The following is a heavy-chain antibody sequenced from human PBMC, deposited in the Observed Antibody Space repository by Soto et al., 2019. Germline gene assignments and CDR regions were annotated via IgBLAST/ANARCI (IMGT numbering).Heavy chain of an antibody. CDR3: ARRGISEGYYYYYMDV. J-gene: IGHJ6*03. D-gene: IGHD2-15*01. V-gene: IGHV1-8*01. CDR2: MNPNSGNT. CDR1: GYTFTSYD. Sequence: QVQLVQSGAEVKKPGASVKVSCKASGYTFTSYDINWVRQATGQGLEWMGWMNPNSGNTGYAQKFQGRVTMTRNTSISTAYMELSSLRSEDTAVYYCARRGISEGYYYYYMDVWGKGTTVTVSS.